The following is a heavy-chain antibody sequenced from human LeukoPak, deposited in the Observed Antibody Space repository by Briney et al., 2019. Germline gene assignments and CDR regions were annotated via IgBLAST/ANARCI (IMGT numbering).Heavy chain of an antibody. CDR1: GFTFSSYA. D-gene: IGHD3-22*01. Sequence: GESLKISCAASGFTFSSYAMSWVRQAPGKGLEWVSAISGSGGSTYYADSVKGRFTISRDNSKNTLYLQMNSLRAEDTAVYYCAKRAYYYDSSGYYFDYWGQGTLVTVSS. CDR2: ISGSGGST. CDR3: AKRAYYYDSSGYYFDY. J-gene: IGHJ4*02. V-gene: IGHV3-23*01.